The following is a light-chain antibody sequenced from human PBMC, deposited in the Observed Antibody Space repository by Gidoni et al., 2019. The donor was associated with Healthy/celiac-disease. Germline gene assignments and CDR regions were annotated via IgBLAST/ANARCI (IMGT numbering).Light chain of an antibody. V-gene: IGKV1-5*03. CDR3: QQYNSYSPWT. CDR1: QSISSW. J-gene: IGKJ1*01. CDR2: KAS. Sequence: DIQMTQSPSTLSASVGDRVTITCRASQSISSWLVWYQQKPGKAPKLLIYKASSLESGVPSRFSGSGSGREFTLTISSLQPDDYATYYCQQYNSYSPWTFXQXTKVEIK.